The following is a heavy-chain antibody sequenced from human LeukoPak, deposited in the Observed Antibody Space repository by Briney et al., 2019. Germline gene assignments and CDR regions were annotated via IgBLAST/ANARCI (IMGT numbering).Heavy chain of an antibody. V-gene: IGHV4-59*01. CDR2: IYYSGST. D-gene: IGHD5-18*01. CDR1: GGSISSYY. Sequence: SETLSLTCTVSGGSISSYYWSWIRQPPGKGLEWIGYIYYSGSTNYNPSLKSRVTISVDTSKNQFSLKLSSVTAADTAVYYCARDLDGYSYGAGGAFDIWGQGTMVTVSS. J-gene: IGHJ3*02. CDR3: ARDLDGYSYGAGGAFDI.